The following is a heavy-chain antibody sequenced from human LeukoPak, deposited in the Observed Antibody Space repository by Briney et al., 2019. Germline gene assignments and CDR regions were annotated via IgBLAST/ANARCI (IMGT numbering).Heavy chain of an antibody. Sequence: GGSLRLSCAASGSTFHSYGVHWVRQAPGKGLEWVAFIRYDGNNTDYADSVKGRFTVSRDNSKDALYLQMTSLRVEDTAVYYCAKGYSTTWYYFDYWGQGTLVTVSS. V-gene: IGHV3-30*02. D-gene: IGHD6-13*01. J-gene: IGHJ4*02. CDR3: AKGYSTTWYYFDY. CDR1: GSTFHSYG. CDR2: IRYDGNNT.